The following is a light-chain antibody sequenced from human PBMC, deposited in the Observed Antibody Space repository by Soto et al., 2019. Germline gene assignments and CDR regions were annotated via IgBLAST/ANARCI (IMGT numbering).Light chain of an antibody. CDR1: QSIGTW. Sequence: DIQMPNSPSTLSASVLYIVRITCRASQSIGTWLAWYQQKPGKAPNLLISKASTLENGVPSRFSGSGSGTELTLTISSLQPDDFATYYCQQSQGKCGQGTKVAIK. V-gene: IGKV1-5*03. J-gene: IGKJ1*01. CDR3: QQSQGK. CDR2: KAS.